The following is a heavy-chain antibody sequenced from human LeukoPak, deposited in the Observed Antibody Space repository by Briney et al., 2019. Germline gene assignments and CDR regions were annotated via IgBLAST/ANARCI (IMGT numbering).Heavy chain of an antibody. CDR1: GGSISTSSYF. V-gene: IGHV4-39*01. J-gene: IGHJ4*02. CDR3: AGSILTGYPNFDY. D-gene: IGHD3-9*01. Sequence: SETLSLTCTVSGGSISTSSYFWGWIRQPPGKGLEWIGSIYYSGSTYYNPSLKSRVTMSVDTSKNQFSLKLSSVTAADTAVYYCAGSILTGYPNFDYWGQGTLVTVSS. CDR2: IYYSGST.